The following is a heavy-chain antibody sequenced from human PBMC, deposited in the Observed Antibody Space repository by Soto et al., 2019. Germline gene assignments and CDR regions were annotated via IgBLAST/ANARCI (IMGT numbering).Heavy chain of an antibody. V-gene: IGHV1-2*04. CDR1: GYTFTGYY. J-gene: IGHJ4*02. CDR3: AGSPSSSGYYGVVDY. D-gene: IGHD3-22*01. CDR2: INPNSGAT. Sequence: ASVKVSCKASGYTFTGYYMHWVRQAPGQGLEWMGWINPNSGATNYAQKFQGWVTMTRDTSTSTVYMELSSLRSEDTAVYYCAGSPSSSGYYGVVDYWGQGTLVTVSS.